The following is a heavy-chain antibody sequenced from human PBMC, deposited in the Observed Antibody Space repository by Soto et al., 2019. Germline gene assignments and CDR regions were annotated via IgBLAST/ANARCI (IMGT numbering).Heavy chain of an antibody. V-gene: IGHV3-33*01. CDR3: ARVGGTVTSAY. Sequence: QVKLVESGGGVVQPGRSLRLSCAESGFAFSADGMHWVRQAPGKGLEWVAMIYYDGSNKYYADSVKGRFTISRDNSKNTLYLQMSSLRAEDTALYYCARVGGTVTSAYWGQGTLVTVSS. CDR1: GFAFSADG. D-gene: IGHD4-17*01. J-gene: IGHJ4*02. CDR2: IYYDGSNK.